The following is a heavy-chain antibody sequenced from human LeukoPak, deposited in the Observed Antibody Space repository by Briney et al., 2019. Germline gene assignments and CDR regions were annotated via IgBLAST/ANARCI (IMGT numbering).Heavy chain of an antibody. CDR2: IYYSGST. D-gene: IGHD5-18*01. CDR3: ARDLPALVPVY. Sequence: SQTLSLTCTVSGGSISSGDYYWSRIRLPPGKGLEWIGYIYYSGSTYYNPTLKSRVTISVDTSNNQFSLKLSSVTAADTAVYYCARDLPALVPVYWGQGTLVTVSS. CDR1: GGSISSGDYY. J-gene: IGHJ4*02. V-gene: IGHV4-30-4*01.